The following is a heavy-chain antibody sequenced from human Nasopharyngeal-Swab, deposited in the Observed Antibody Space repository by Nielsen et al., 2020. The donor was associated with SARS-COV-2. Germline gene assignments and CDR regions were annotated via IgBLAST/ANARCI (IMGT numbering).Heavy chain of an antibody. J-gene: IGHJ4*02. Sequence: WGSLTLSCAASGFSFSSYRMSWVRQAPGKGLEWVSDIYSGGSTYYADSVKGRFTISRDNSKNTLYLQMNSLRAEDTAVYYCARESAAGWYWGQGTLVTVSS. CDR3: ARESAAGWY. D-gene: IGHD6-25*01. CDR1: GFSFSSYR. CDR2: IYSGGST. V-gene: IGHV3-53*01.